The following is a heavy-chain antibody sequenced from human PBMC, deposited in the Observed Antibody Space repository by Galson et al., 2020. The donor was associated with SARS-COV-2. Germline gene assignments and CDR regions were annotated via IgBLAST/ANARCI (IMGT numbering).Heavy chain of an antibody. V-gene: IGHV4-61*02. CDR1: GGSISGTSYY. CDR2: IHSSGST. D-gene: IGHD6-19*01. J-gene: IGHJ4*02. CDR3: ASVPVAGSGE. Sequence: SETLSLTCAVSGGSISGTSYYWSWIRQPAGKGLEWIGRIHSSGSTNYNPSLKSRVTISLDTSKNQFSLRLSSVTAADTAIYYCASVPVAGSGEWGQGTLVTVAS.